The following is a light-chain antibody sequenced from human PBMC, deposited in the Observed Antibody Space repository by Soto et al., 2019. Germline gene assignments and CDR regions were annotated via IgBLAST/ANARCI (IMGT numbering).Light chain of an antibody. Sequence: ETVLTQWRATRSLTQGERATLACMASRSISSSLAWYQQKPGQAPRLLLHDASNRATGIPARFSGSGSGTDFSLTISSLEPEDFAVSYCQQRGNWPPTFGQGTQVDI. CDR2: DAS. V-gene: IGKV3-11*01. J-gene: IGKJ1*01. CDR1: RSISSS. CDR3: QQRGNWPPT.